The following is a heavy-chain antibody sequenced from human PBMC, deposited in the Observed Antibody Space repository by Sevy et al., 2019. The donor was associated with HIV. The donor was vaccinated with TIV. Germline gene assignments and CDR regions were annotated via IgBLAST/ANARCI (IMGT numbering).Heavy chain of an antibody. Sequence: GGSLRLSCTASGFTFTDYAMNWVRQAPGKGLEWVAFFKRKGDGGTLDHAASVKGRFTNTSDDSKNLPYLQRNDLKTADKGVYYCTRWKGXHSXXXYWGQXALVTVSS. D-gene: IGHD1-1*01. CDR3: TRWKGXHSXXXY. CDR1: GFTFTDYA. CDR2: FKRKGDGGTL. J-gene: IGHJ4*02. V-gene: IGHV3-49*04.